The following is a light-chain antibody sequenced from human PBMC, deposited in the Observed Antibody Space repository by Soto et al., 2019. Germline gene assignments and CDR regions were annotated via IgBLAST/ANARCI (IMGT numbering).Light chain of an antibody. V-gene: IGKV3-15*01. CDR2: GAS. Sequence: EIVMTQSPATLSVSPGERATLSCRASQSVSSNLAWYQQKPGQAPGLLIYGASTRATGIPARFSGSGSGTEFTLTISSLQSEDFAVYYCQQYNNWPPKWTFGQGTK. CDR1: QSVSSN. CDR3: QQYNNWPPKWT. J-gene: IGKJ1*01.